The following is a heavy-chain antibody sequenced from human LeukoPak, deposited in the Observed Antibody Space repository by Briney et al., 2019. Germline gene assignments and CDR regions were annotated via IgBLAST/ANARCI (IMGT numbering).Heavy chain of an antibody. V-gene: IGHV1-2*02. D-gene: IGHD3-3*01. CDR1: RYTFIGYY. CDR2: INPNSGGT. J-gene: IGHJ4*02. CDR3: ARFGPGSSGYYY. Sequence: ASVKVSCKTSRYTFIGYYMHWVRQAPGQGLEWMGWINPNSGGTNYAQKFQGRVTMTRDTSMSTAYVELSRLRSDDTAVYYCARFGPGSSGYYYWGQGTLVTVSS.